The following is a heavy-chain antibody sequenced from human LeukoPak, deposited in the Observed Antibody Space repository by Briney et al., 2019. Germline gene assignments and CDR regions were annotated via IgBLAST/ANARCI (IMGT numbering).Heavy chain of an antibody. Sequence: PGGSLRLSCTASGHTFSTYWMHWVRQAPGKGLVWVAGIHSGGSIIYYAGSVKGRFTISRDNAKNTLYLQMNSLRVEDTAVYYCVAEERDFDCWGQGVLVTVSS. CDR2: IHSGGSII. V-gene: IGHV3-74*01. CDR1: GHTFSTYW. J-gene: IGHJ4*02. CDR3: VAEERDFDC. D-gene: IGHD1-26*01.